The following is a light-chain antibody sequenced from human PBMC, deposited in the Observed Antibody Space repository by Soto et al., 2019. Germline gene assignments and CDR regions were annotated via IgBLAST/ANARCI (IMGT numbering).Light chain of an antibody. Sequence: QSALTQPASVSGSPGQSITISCTGTSSDVGGYNYVSWYQQHPGKAPKLMIYEDSNRPSGVSNRFSGSKSDNTASLTISGLQAEDEADYYCSSYRSSSTVFGTGTKLTVL. V-gene: IGLV2-14*01. CDR1: SSDVGGYNY. CDR2: EDS. CDR3: SSYRSSSTV. J-gene: IGLJ1*01.